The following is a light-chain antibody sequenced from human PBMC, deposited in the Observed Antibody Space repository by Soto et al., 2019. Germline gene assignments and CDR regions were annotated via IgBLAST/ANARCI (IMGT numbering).Light chain of an antibody. Sequence: QSALTQPASVSGSPGQSITISCTGTSSDVGSYNYVSWHQHHPGKAPRLMIYASSNRPSGVSHRFSGSRSGNTASLTISGLQAEDEADYYCSSYTNINTRACVFGTGTKVTVL. CDR2: ASS. V-gene: IGLV2-14*01. CDR1: SSDVGSYNY. CDR3: SSYTNINTRACV. J-gene: IGLJ1*01.